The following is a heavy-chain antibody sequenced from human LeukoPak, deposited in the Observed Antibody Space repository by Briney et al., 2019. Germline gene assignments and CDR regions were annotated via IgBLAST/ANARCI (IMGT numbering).Heavy chain of an antibody. Sequence: FQGRVTMTRDTSISTAYMELSRLRSDDTAVYYCAREVVVPEGWFDPWGQGTLVTVSS. CDR3: AREVVVPEGWFDP. J-gene: IGHJ5*02. V-gene: IGHV1-2*02. D-gene: IGHD2-15*01.